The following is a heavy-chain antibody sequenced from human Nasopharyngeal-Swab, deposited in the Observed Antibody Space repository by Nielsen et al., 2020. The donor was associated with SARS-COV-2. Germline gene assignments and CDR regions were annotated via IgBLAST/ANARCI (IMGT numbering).Heavy chain of an antibody. CDR2: INTNTGNP. CDR3: ARAFVSSWPYYYYYSMDV. V-gene: IGHV7-4-1*02. D-gene: IGHD6-13*01. Sequence: WVRQAPGQGLEWMGWINTNTGNPTYAQGFTGRFVFSLDTSVSTAYLQISSLKAEDTAVYYCARAFVSSWPYYYYYSMDVWGQGTTVTVSS. J-gene: IGHJ6*02.